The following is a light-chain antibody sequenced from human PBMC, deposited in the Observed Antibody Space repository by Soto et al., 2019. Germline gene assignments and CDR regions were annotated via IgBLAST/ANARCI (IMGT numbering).Light chain of an antibody. V-gene: IGLV1-40*01. J-gene: IGLJ3*02. CDR1: SSNIGAGYD. CDR3: SSYTSSSTWL. Sequence: QSVLTQPPSVSGAPGQRVTISCTGSSSNIGAGYDVHWYQQLPGTAPKVMIYEVSNRPSGVSNRFSGSKSGNTASLTISGLQAEDEADYYCSSYTSSSTWLFGGGTKLTVL. CDR2: EVS.